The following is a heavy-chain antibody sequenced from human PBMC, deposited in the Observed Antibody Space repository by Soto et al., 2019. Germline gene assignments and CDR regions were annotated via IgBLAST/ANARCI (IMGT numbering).Heavy chain of an antibody. Sequence: GGSLRLSCAASGFTFSNYAMSWVRQAAGKGLECVSSINPSGGATSSVDSVKGRFTISRDNSKNTLSLQMDSLRADDTAVYYCAKAYNDFWSGFSSRGQRTLVTVSS. CDR1: GFTFSNYA. D-gene: IGHD3-3*01. CDR2: INPSGGAT. J-gene: IGHJ4*02. CDR3: AKAYNDFWSGFSS. V-gene: IGHV3-23*01.